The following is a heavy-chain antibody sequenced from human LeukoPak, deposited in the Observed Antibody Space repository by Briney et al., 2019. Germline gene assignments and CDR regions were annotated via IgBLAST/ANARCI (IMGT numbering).Heavy chain of an antibody. D-gene: IGHD3-22*01. CDR1: GGSFSGYY. CDR2: INHSGST. V-gene: IGHV4-34*01. J-gene: IGHJ3*02. Sequence: NPSETLSLTCAVYGGSFSGYYWSWIRQPPGKGLEWIGEINHSGSTNYNPSLKSRVTISEDTSKNQFSLRLSSVTAADTAVYYCASAENTYHYASSGFYSHLNAFDIWGQGTMVTVSS. CDR3: ASAENTYHYASSGFYSHLNAFDI.